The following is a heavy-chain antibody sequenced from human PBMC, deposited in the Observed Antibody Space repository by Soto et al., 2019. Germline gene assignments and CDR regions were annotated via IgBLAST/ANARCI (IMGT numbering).Heavy chain of an antibody. CDR2: INAGNGNT. D-gene: IGHD3-22*01. V-gene: IGHV1-3*01. CDR3: ARAYDSSGYYYRSIYDAFDI. Sequence: GASVKVSCKASGYTFTSYAMHWVRQAPGQRLEWMGWINAGNGNTKYSQKFQGRVTITRDTSASTAYMELSSPRSEDTAVYYCARAYDSSGYYYRSIYDAFDIWGQGTMVTVSS. J-gene: IGHJ3*02. CDR1: GYTFTSYA.